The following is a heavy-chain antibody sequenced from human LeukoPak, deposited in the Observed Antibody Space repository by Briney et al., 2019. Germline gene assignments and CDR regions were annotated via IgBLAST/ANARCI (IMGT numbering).Heavy chain of an antibody. CDR3: ARVQTGYYDSSGNYYAGFDY. D-gene: IGHD3-22*01. Sequence: SETLSLTCTVSGYSISSGHYWGWIRQPPGKGLEWIGSMYHSGSTYYNPPLKSRVTISEDTSKNQFSLKLRSVTAADTAVYYCARVQTGYYDSSGNYYAGFDYWGQGTLVTVSS. CDR2: MYHSGST. CDR1: GYSISSGHY. J-gene: IGHJ4*02. V-gene: IGHV4-38-2*02.